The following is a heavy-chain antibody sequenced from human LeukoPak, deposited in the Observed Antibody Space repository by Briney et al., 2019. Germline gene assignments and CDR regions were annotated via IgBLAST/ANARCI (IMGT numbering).Heavy chain of an antibody. Sequence: GGSLRLSCAASGFTFSSYSMNWVRQAPGKGLEWVSYISSSSSTIYYADSVKGRFTISRDNAKNSLYLQMNSLRAEDTAVYYCASLPPTYYYDSSGYYSDYWGQGTLVTVSS. CDR3: ASLPPTYYYDSSGYYSDY. CDR2: ISSSSSTI. J-gene: IGHJ4*02. CDR1: GFTFSSYS. V-gene: IGHV3-48*04. D-gene: IGHD3-22*01.